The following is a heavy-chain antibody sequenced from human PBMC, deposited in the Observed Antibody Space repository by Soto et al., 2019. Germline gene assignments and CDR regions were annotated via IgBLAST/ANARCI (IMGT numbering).Heavy chain of an antibody. V-gene: IGHV1-69*13. CDR2: IIPLFGTP. Sequence: SVKVSCKASGYTFTGYYMHWVRQAPGQGLEWMGGIIPLFGTPNYARRFQGRVTITADESTSTAYMELSRLRSEDTAVYYCARDRDDYGSGNYYNRIDFWGQGTLVTVSS. J-gene: IGHJ4*02. CDR1: GYTFTGYY. CDR3: ARDRDDYGSGNYYNRIDF. D-gene: IGHD3-10*01.